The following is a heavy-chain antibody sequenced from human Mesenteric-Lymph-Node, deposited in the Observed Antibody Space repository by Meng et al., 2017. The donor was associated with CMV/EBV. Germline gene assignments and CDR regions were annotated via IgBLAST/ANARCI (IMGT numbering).Heavy chain of an antibody. V-gene: IGHV4-34*01. CDR1: GGSFSAYY. J-gene: IGHJ4*02. Sequence: QVQLQQWGAGLLKPSETLSLTCAVYGGSFSAYYWSWIRQPPGKGLEGIGEINHSGSTNYNPSLKSRITISVDTSKNQFSLKLTSVTAAETAVYFCASLAPLNNTKDKIPSGYWGQGTLVTVSS. D-gene: IGHD1-14*01. CDR2: INHSGST. CDR3: ASLAPLNNTKDKIPSGY.